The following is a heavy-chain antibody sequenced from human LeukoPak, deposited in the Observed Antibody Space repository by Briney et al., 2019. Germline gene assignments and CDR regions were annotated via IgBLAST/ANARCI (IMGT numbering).Heavy chain of an antibody. D-gene: IGHD2-15*01. V-gene: IGHV3-23*01. CDR3: AQGGYFAFDM. Sequence: GGALRLSCAASGFSLSAYDMHGGRQAPGKGLEWVSGTSRRGPTYYTDSVKGRFTISRDNSKNILYLQMDSLRADDTAVYYCAQGGYFAFDMWGQGKMVTVSS. CDR1: GFSLSAYD. CDR2: TSRRGPT. J-gene: IGHJ3*02.